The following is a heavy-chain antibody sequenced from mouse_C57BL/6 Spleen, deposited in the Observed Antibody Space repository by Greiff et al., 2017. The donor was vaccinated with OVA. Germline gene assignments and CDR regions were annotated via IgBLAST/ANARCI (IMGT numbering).Heavy chain of an antibody. J-gene: IGHJ1*03. CDR1: GFTFSDFY. D-gene: IGHD2-3*01. CDR2: SRNKANDYTT. Sequence: EVHLVESGGGLVQSGRSLRLSCATSGFTFSDFYMEWVRQAPGKGLEWIAASRNKANDYTTEYSASVKGRFIVSRDTSQSILYLQMNALRAEDTAIYYCARDAGDDGYPDWYFDVWGTGTTVTVSS. CDR3: ARDAGDDGYPDWYFDV. V-gene: IGHV7-1*01.